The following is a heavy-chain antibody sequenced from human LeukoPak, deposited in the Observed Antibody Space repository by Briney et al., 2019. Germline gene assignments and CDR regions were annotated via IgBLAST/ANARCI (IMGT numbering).Heavy chain of an antibody. D-gene: IGHD2-2*01. CDR1: GFTFSSYW. Sequence: GGSLRLSCAASGFTFSSYWMHWVRQAPGKGLVWVSRINSDGSSTSYADSVKGRFTISRDNAKNTLYLQMNSLRAEDTAVYYCARDGSSGGYCNSTSCYPGGNWFDPWGQGTLVTVSS. V-gene: IGHV3-74*01. CDR3: ARDGSSGGYCNSTSCYPGGNWFDP. J-gene: IGHJ5*02. CDR2: INSDGSST.